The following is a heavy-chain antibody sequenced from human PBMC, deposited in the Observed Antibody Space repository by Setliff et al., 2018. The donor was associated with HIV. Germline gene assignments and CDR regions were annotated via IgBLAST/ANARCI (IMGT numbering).Heavy chain of an antibody. J-gene: IGHJ5*01. D-gene: IGHD1-26*01. CDR2: IWPTDSDT. CDR3: ARADSGDYSGFDF. V-gene: IGHV5-51*01. CDR1: EYSFTNYW. Sequence: GESLKISCQGSEYSFTNYWVGWVRQMPDKGLEWMGLIWPTDSDTIYSPSFQGQVTLSADKSISTAYLQWSSLKASDTAMYYCARADSGDYSGFDFWGQGTLVTVSS.